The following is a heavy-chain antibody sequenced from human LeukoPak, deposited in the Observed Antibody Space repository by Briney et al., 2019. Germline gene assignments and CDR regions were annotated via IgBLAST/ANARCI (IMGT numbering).Heavy chain of an antibody. J-gene: IGHJ3*02. CDR2: IYYRGST. Sequence: LPETLSLTCTVSGGSIYGYHGSWVRQRPGKGVERSGYIYYRGSTNYNPSLTSRAAISVDTSKNQFSLKLNSVTAADTAVYYCARGYDYGERKSDAFDIWGHGTIVTVSS. CDR3: ARGYDYGERKSDAFDI. D-gene: IGHD4/OR15-4a*01. CDR1: GGSIYGYH. V-gene: IGHV4-59*01.